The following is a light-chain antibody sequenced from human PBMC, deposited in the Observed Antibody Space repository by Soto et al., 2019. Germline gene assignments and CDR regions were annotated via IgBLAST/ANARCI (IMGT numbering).Light chain of an antibody. CDR1: QTIRTS. J-gene: IGKJ1*01. CDR2: AAS. Sequence: DIQMTQSPSSLSASVGDRVILTCRASQTIRTSLNWYQQKPGKAPKLLIYAASTLHSGVPSRFSGSGSGTDFTLSISNLQPEDFETYFYKQNYATHPTFGQGTKVEI. V-gene: IGKV1-39*01. CDR3: KQNYATHPT.